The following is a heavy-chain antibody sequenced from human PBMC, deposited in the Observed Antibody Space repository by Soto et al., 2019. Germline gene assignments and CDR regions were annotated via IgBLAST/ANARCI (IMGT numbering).Heavy chain of an antibody. J-gene: IGHJ3*01. D-gene: IGHD3-16*01. CDR2: IIPLFGTT. CDR1: GGTFSTYT. CDR3: ARRLDDRADEGFDV. Sequence: QVHLVQSGAEVRKPGSSVKVSCKTSGGTFSTYTIYWVRQAPGQGLEWMGRIIPLFGTTKYAQNFQDRVTVTAKESTNTTYMELSSLRAEDTAVYYCARRLDDRADEGFDVWGEGTAVTVSA. V-gene: IGHV1-69*18.